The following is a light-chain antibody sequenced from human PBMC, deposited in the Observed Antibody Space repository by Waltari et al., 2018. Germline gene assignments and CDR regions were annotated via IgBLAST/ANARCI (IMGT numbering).Light chain of an antibody. CDR1: QNVGRY. Sequence: VLTQSPATLSLSPGETVTLPCRASQNVGRYLAWYQQKAGRAPRLLIYDASSRATVIPVRFRGSGSGTDFTLTITTLESEDFAVYYCQQRRAFGQGTKLEI. V-gene: IGKV3-11*01. CDR3: QQRRA. CDR2: DAS. J-gene: IGKJ2*01.